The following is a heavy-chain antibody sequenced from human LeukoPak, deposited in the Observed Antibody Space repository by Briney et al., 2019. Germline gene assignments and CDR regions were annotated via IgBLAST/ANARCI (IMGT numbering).Heavy chain of an antibody. V-gene: IGHV3-53*01. CDR2: LYIDGNT. Sequence: PVGSLRLSCAASGFTVITNDMTWVRQAPGKGLEWGSVLYIDGNTKYADSVQGRFTISRDNSKNTLYLEMNSLRPDDTAVYYCVTDLRAGNYYARGLSGLWGRGTLVTVSS. D-gene: IGHD3-10*01. J-gene: IGHJ4*02. CDR3: VTDLRAGNYYARGLSGL. CDR1: GFTVITND.